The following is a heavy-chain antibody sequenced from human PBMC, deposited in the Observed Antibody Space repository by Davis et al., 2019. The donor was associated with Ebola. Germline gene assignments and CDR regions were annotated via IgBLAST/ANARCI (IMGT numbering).Heavy chain of an antibody. Sequence: GESLKISCAASGFTFSNYAMSWVRQAPGKGPEWVSAITGSGGRTYYADSVKGRFTTSRDNSKNTVYLQMNSLRAEDTAVYYCSKDGMGGYWGQGTLVTVSS. CDR3: SKDGMGGY. V-gene: IGHV3-23*01. D-gene: IGHD3-16*01. CDR1: GFTFSNYA. CDR2: ITGSGGRT. J-gene: IGHJ4*02.